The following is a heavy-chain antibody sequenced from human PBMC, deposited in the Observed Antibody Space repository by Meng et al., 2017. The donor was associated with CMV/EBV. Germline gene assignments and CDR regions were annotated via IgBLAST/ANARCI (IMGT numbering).Heavy chain of an antibody. CDR1: GGSISSGSYY. CDR3: AREVVVITPYNWFDP. CDR2: IYTSGST. V-gene: IGHV4-61*02. Sequence: QVHLQESGPCWVKPSQPLSLPGTVVGGSISSGSYYWSWIRQPAGKGLEWIGRIYTSGSTNYNPSLKSRVTISVDTSKNQFSLKLSSVTAADTAVYYCAREVVVITPYNWFDPWGQGTLVTVSS. D-gene: IGHD3-22*01. J-gene: IGHJ5*02.